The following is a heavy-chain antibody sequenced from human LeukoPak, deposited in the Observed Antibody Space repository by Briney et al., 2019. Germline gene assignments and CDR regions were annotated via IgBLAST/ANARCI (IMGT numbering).Heavy chain of an antibody. V-gene: IGHV3-7*03. CDR3: ARDRVPMVRGTRGAFDI. Sequence: GGSLRLSCAASGFTFSSYWMSWVRQAPGKELEWVANIKQDGSEKYYVDSVKGRFTISRDNAKNSLYLQMNSLRAEDTAVYYCARDRVPMVRGTRGAFDIWGQGTMVTVSS. CDR2: IKQDGSEK. J-gene: IGHJ3*02. D-gene: IGHD3-10*01. CDR1: GFTFSSYW.